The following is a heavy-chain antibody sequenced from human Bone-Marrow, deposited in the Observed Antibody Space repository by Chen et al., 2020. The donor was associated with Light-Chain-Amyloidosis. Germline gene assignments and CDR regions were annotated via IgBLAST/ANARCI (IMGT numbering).Heavy chain of an antibody. CDR2: INHFGNT. J-gene: IGHJ3*02. CDR1: GGSVSGSY. Sequence: LRPSETLALTCAVSGGSVSGSYWSWIRQPPGKGLEWIGEINHFGNTNYNPSLKSRVTVSLDTSKNQFSLGLNSVTAADTAVYYCARGIAWTNDAFDIWGQGTMVTVSS. D-gene: IGHD1-1*01. V-gene: IGHV4-34*01. CDR3: ARGIAWTNDAFDI.